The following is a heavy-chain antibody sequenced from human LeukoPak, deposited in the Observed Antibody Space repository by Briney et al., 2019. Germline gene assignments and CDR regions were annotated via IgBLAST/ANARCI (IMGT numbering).Heavy chain of an antibody. J-gene: IGHJ4*02. CDR2: IYTSGST. CDR1: GGSMSGYY. CDR3: ARDQYYYDRSGYTTVSYSDY. V-gene: IGHV4-4*07. D-gene: IGHD3-22*01. Sequence: PSETLSLTCTVSGGSMSGYYWSWIRQPAGKGLEWIGRIYTSGSTNYNPSLKSRVTMSVDTSNNQFSLKLDFVTAADTAVYYCARDQYYYDRSGYTTVSYSDYWGQGTLVTVSS.